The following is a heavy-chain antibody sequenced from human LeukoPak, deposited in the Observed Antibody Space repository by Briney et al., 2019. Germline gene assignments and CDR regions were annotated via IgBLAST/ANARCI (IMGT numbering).Heavy chain of an antibody. CDR3: ARGPYSASWYGSEYFQH. Sequence: GGSLRLSCAASGFTFSSFWMHWVRQAPGEGLVWVSRIKSDGTTTTDADSVKGRFTISRDNAKNTLYLQMNSLRAEDTAVYYCARGPYSASWYGSEYFQHWGQGTLVTVSS. V-gene: IGHV3-74*01. CDR1: GFTFSSFW. CDR2: IKSDGTTT. D-gene: IGHD6-13*01. J-gene: IGHJ1*01.